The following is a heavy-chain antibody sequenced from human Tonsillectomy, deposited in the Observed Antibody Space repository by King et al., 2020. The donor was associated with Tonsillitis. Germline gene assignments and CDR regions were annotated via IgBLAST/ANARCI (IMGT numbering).Heavy chain of an antibody. CDR2: IYYSGNA. V-gene: IGHV4-59*01. CDR1: GGSIRSYY. CDR3: ARGWAVAGLFYFDS. J-gene: IGHJ4*02. D-gene: IGHD6-19*01. Sequence: VQLQESGPGLVKPSETLSLTCTVSGGSIRSYYWSWIRQPPGKGLEWIGYIYYSGNANYNPSLKSRLTISLDTSKNQFSLNLTSVTAADTAVYYCARGWAVAGLFYFDSWGQGTLVTFSS.